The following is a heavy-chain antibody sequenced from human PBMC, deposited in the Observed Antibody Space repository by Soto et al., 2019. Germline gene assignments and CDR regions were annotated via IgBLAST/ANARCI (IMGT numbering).Heavy chain of an antibody. V-gene: IGHV1-69*13. CDR2: IIPIFGTA. Sequence: GASVKVSCKASGGTFSSYAISWVRQAPGQGLEWMGGIIPIFGTANYAQKFQGRVTITADESTSTAYMELSSLRSEDTAVYYCASYGYSSGWYSAEYFQHWGQGTLVTVSS. CDR1: GGTFSSYA. D-gene: IGHD6-19*01. J-gene: IGHJ1*01. CDR3: ASYGYSSGWYSAEYFQH.